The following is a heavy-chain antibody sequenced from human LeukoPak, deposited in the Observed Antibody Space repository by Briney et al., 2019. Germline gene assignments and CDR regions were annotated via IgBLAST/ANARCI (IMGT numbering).Heavy chain of an antibody. Sequence: GGSLRLSCAASGFSFSSYEMNWVRQAPGKGLEWVSYISASGTTIYYADSVKGRFTISRDNAEKSLYLQMNSLRAEDTAVYYWGRDATTPTIGWYDDVFDIWAKGT. CDR3: GRDATTPTIGWYDDVFDI. D-gene: IGHD6-19*01. CDR2: ISASGTTI. J-gene: IGHJ3*02. CDR1: GFSFSSYE. V-gene: IGHV3-48*03.